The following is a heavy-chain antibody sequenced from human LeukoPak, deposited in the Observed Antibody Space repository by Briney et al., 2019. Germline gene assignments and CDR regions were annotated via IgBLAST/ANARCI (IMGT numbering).Heavy chain of an antibody. D-gene: IGHD4-17*01. CDR1: GFTFSSYS. Sequence: SGGSLRLSCAASGFTFSSYSMNWVRQAPGKGLEWVSSISSSSSYIYYADSVKGRFTISRDNAKNSLYLQMNSLRAEDTAVYYCARPLDYGDYLDAFDIWGQGTMVTVSS. CDR3: ARPLDYGDYLDAFDI. CDR2: ISSSSSYI. V-gene: IGHV3-21*01. J-gene: IGHJ3*02.